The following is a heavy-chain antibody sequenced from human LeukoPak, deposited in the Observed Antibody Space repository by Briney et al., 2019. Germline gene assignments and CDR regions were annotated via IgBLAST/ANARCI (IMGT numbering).Heavy chain of an antibody. CDR2: ISSSGST. CDR1: GDSISSGDYY. Sequence: SQTLSLTCTVSGDSISSGDYYWSWIRQPAGKGLEWIGRISSSGSTNYNPSLKSRVTISVDTSKNQFSLKLSSVTAADTAVYFCARGPYSYDSSGAFDIWGQGTMVAVSS. J-gene: IGHJ3*02. D-gene: IGHD3-22*01. CDR3: ARGPYSYDSSGAFDI. V-gene: IGHV4-61*02.